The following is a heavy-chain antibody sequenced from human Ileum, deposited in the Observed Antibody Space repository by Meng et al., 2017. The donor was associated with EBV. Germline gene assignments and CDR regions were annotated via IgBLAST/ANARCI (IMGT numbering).Heavy chain of an antibody. Sequence: EVQLVEAGGAVVQPGGALRLSCAASGFTFSTYWMHWVRQAPGKGLVWISRINENGRTTTYADSVKGRFTISRDNTKNTLYLQMNSLRAEDTAVYFCSRDLAGPYDDWGQGPLVTASS. V-gene: IGHV3-74*01. CDR3: SRDLAGPYDD. CDR2: INENGRTT. CDR1: GFTFSTYW. J-gene: IGHJ4*02.